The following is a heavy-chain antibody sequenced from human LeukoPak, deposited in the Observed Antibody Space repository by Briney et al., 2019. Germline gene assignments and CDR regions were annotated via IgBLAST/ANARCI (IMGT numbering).Heavy chain of an antibody. CDR1: GFTFSDYS. Sequence: GRSLRLSCGASGFTFSDYSMNWVRQAPGKGLAWVASITSAGGYTYYADSVKGRFTISRDNAQNSLFLQMNSLRAEDTAVYFCATSGGFVLPNAITGNWYMDVWGRGTSVTAPS. D-gene: IGHD2-2*01. CDR2: ITSAGGYT. CDR3: ATSGGFVLPNAITGNWYMDV. J-gene: IGHJ6*03. V-gene: IGHV3-21*01.